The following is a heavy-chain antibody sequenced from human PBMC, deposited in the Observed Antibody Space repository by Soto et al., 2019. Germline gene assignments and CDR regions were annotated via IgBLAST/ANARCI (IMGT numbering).Heavy chain of an antibody. D-gene: IGHD5-12*01. CDR2: IYHSGST. Sequence: QRQLQESGSGLVKPSQTLSLTCAVSGGSISSGGDSWSWIRQPPGKGLEWIGYIYHSGSTYYNPSHKSRVTISVDRSKNQFSLKLSSVTAADTAVYYCAGGPGVARNYWGQGTRFTVSS. J-gene: IGHJ4*02. V-gene: IGHV4-30-2*01. CDR3: AGGPGVARNY. CDR1: GGSISSGGDS.